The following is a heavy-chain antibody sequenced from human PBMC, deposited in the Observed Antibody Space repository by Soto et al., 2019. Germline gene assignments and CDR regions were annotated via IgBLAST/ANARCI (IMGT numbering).Heavy chain of an antibody. J-gene: IGHJ3*02. CDR2: MSHSGGT. D-gene: IGHD1-1*01. CDR3: ARVARGTATTVVDAFDI. CDR1: GGFVSSGSYY. Sequence: QVQLQQWGAGLLKPSETLSLTCAVYGGFVSSGSYYWSWIRQPPGKGLEWIGEMSHSGGTHFNPSLKSRFTISVDTSKHQCSLKMSSVTAADTALYYCARVARGTATTVVDAFDIWGPWTMVTVAS. V-gene: IGHV4-34*01.